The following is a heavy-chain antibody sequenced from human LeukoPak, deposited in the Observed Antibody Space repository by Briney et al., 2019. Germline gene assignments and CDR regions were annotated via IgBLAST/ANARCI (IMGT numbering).Heavy chain of an antibody. CDR2: ISYDGSNK. Sequence: PGGSLRLSCAASGFTFSSYAMHWVRQAPGKGLEWVAVISYDGSNKYYADSVKGRFTISRDNSKNTLYLQMNSLRAEDTAVYYCAKDFSSGAFDIWGQGTMVTVSS. CDR1: GFTFSSYA. J-gene: IGHJ3*02. D-gene: IGHD3-3*01. V-gene: IGHV3-30-3*01. CDR3: AKDFSSGAFDI.